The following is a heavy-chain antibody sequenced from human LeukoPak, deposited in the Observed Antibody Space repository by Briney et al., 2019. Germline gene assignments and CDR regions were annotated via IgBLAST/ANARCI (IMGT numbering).Heavy chain of an antibody. V-gene: IGHV1-18*01. CDR3: ARDVILGYCTNGVCYADY. D-gene: IGHD2-8*01. J-gene: IGHJ4*02. CDR2: ISAYNGNT. CDR1: GYTFTSYG. Sequence: GASVKVSCKASGYTFTSYGISWVRQAPGQGLEWMGWISAYNGNTNYAQKLQGRVTMTTDTSTSTAYMELRSLRSGDTAVYYCARDVILGYCTNGVCYADYWGQGTLVTVSS.